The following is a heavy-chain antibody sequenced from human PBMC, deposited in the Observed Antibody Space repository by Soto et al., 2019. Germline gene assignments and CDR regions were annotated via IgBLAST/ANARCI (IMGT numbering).Heavy chain of an antibody. V-gene: IGHV3-53*01. CDR3: ATDIGGYPRNYFGS. J-gene: IGHJ4*02. CDR1: GFTVSNNY. Sequence: GGSLRLSCVASGFTVSNNYMSWVRQAPGEGLEWVSVIYSGGSTFYADSVKGRFTISRDNSKNTLFLQMNSLRAEDTAVYYCATDIGGYPRNYFGSWGQGTLVTVSS. CDR2: IYSGGST. D-gene: IGHD5-12*01.